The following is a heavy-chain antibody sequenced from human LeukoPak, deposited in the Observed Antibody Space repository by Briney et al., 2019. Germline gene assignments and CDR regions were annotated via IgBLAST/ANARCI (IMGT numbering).Heavy chain of an antibody. Sequence: GGSLRLSCAASGFTVSINYMTWVRQAPGKGLEWVANIKQDGSEKYYVDSVKGRFTISRDNAKNSLYLQMNSLRAEDTAVYYCARMVRRANWFDPWGQGTLVTVSS. CDR2: IKQDGSEK. J-gene: IGHJ5*02. D-gene: IGHD6-13*01. CDR1: GFTVSINY. CDR3: ARMVRRANWFDP. V-gene: IGHV3-7*01.